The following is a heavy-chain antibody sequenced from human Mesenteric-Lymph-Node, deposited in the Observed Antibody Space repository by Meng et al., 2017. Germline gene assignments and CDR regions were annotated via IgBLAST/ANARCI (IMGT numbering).Heavy chain of an antibody. D-gene: IGHD5-12*01. CDR2: INAGNGNT. CDR1: GYTFTSYA. V-gene: IGHV1-3*01. J-gene: IGHJ6*02. CDR3: ARDGYSDAYYYYYGMDV. Sequence: ASVKVSCKASGYTFTSYAMHWVRQAPGQRLEWMGWINAGNGNTKYSQKFQGRVTITRDTSASTAYMELSSLRAEDTAVYYCARDGYSDAYYYYYGMDVWGQGTTVTVSS.